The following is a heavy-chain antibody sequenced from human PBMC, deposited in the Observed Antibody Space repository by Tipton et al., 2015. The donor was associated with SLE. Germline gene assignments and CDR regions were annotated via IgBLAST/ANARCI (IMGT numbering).Heavy chain of an antibody. CDR2: INDSGST. J-gene: IGHJ4*01. V-gene: IGHV4-34*01. D-gene: IGHD3-16*01. CDR1: GGSFNGYS. Sequence: TLSLTCAVYGGSFNGYSWSWIRQPPGKGLEWIGEINDSGSTNYNPSLKSRVTISVDTSKNQFSLNLSSVTAADTAVYYCARHRGDFDYWGHGTLVTVSS. CDR3: ARHRGDFDY.